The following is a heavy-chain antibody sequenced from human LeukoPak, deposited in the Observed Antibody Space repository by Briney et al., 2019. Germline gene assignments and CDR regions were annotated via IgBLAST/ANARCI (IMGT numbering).Heavy chain of an antibody. V-gene: IGHV4-59*01. Sequence: SETLSLTCTVSGGSITGYYWNWIRQPPGKGLEWIGYIYYSGSTNYNPSLKSRVTISVDTSKNQFSLKLSSVTAADTAVYYCARGKTYYDISKDAFDIWGQGTMVTVSS. D-gene: IGHD3-22*01. CDR2: IYYSGST. CDR3: ARGKTYYDISKDAFDI. CDR1: GGSITGYY. J-gene: IGHJ3*02.